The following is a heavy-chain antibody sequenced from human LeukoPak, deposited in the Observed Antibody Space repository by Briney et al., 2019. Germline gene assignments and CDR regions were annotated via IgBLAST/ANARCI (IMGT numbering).Heavy chain of an antibody. CDR3: ARAGQYGSSWYWLVDY. Sequence: EASVKVSCKASGYTFTSYGISWVRQAPGQGLEWMGWISAYNGNTNYAQKLRGRVTMTTDTSTSTAYMELRSLRSDDTAVYYCARAGQYGSSWYWLVDYWGQGTLVTVSS. V-gene: IGHV1-18*01. J-gene: IGHJ4*02. CDR1: GYTFTSYG. D-gene: IGHD6-13*01. CDR2: ISAYNGNT.